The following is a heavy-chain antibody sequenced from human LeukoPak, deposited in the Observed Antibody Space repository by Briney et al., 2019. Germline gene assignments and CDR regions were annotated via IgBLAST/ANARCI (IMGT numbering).Heavy chain of an antibody. D-gene: IGHD4-11*01. Sequence: SSETLSLTCTVSGGSISSSSYYWGWIRQPPGKGLEWIGSIYYGGSTYYNPSLKSRVTISVDTSKNQFSLKLSSVTAADTAVYCCARGASNYGSFWFDPWGQGTLVTVSS. CDR3: ARGASNYGSFWFDP. J-gene: IGHJ5*02. CDR1: GGSISSSSYY. CDR2: IYYGGST. V-gene: IGHV4-39*07.